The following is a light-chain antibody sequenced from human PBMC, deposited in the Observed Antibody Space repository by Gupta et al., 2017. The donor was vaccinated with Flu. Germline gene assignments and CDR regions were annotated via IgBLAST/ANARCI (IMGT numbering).Light chain of an antibody. CDR3: QSYDSSLSGWV. V-gene: IGLV1-40*01. CDR1: SSNIGAGYD. CDR2: GNS. J-gene: IGLJ3*02. Sequence: SVLTQPPSVSGAPGQRVTISCTGSSSNIGAGYDVHWYQQLPGTAPKVLIYGNSKRPSGVPDRLSGSKSGTSASLAITGLQAEDEADYYGQSYDSSLSGWVFGGGTKLTVL.